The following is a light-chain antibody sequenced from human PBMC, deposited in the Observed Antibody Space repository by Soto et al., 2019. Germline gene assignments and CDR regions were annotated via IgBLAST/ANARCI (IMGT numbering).Light chain of an antibody. CDR3: QQYNYWPPLT. V-gene: IGKV3-15*01. CDR2: GAS. Sequence: EIVMTQSPVTLSVSPGERATLSCRASQSVSSNLAWYQQKPGQTPRLLIFGASTRATGIPARFSGSGSGTEFTLTISSLQSEDFAVYYCQQYNYWPPLTLGGGTKVDIK. CDR1: QSVSSN. J-gene: IGKJ4*01.